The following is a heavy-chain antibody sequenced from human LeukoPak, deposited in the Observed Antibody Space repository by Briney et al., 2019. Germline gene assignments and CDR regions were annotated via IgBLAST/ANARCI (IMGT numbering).Heavy chain of an antibody. CDR2: IKYDETIT. J-gene: IGHJ4*01. CDR1: GFTISSYW. D-gene: IGHD6-13*01. Sequence: GGTLRLSCAVSGFTISSYWKHWVRKAPGEGQVWVSRIKYDETITNYADSVKSRCTISRDDGNNKPYLQMKSLRADDATVSYCATHRGYPVDYSSQATLVTVPS. CDR3: ATHRGYPVDY. V-gene: IGHV3-74*01.